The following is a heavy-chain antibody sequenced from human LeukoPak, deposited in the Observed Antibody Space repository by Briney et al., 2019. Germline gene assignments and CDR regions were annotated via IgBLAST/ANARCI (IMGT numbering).Heavy chain of an antibody. D-gene: IGHD5-18*01. CDR3: AREVDTAMVSYYCYYYGMDV. V-gene: IGHV3-7*01. J-gene: IGHJ6*04. Sequence: GGSLRLSCAASGFTFSSYWMSWVRQAPGKGLEWVANIKQDGSEKYYVDSVKGRFTISRDNAKNSLYLQMNSLRAEDTAVYYCAREVDTAMVSYYCYYYGMDVGGKGTTVTVSS. CDR1: GFTFSSYW. CDR2: IKQDGSEK.